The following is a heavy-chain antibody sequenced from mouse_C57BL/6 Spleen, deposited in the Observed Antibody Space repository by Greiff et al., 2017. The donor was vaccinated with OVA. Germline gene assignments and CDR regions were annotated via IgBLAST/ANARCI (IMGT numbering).Heavy chain of an antibody. V-gene: IGHV1-26*01. CDR2: INPNNGGT. Sequence: VQLQQSGPELVKPGASVKISCKASGYTFTDYYMNWVKQSHGKSLEWIGDINPNNGGTRYNQKFKGKATLTVDKSSSTAYMELRSLTSEDSAVYYCARTDYYAMDYWGQGTSVTVSS. J-gene: IGHJ4*01. CDR3: ARTDYYAMDY. CDR1: GYTFTDYY.